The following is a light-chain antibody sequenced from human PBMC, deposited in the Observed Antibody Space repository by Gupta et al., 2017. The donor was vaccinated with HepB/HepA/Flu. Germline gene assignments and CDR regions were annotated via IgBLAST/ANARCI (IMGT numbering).Light chain of an antibody. CDR3: QHYGHSLWT. Sequence: EIVLTQSPGTLSLSPGERATLSCRASQSVDANYLAWYQQKPGQAPRLLIYGAANRATGIPDKFSGTGSGTHFILAISRLEPEDFAVYYCQHYGHSLWTFGQGTKVEIK. J-gene: IGKJ1*01. V-gene: IGKV3-20*01. CDR2: GAA. CDR1: QSVDANY.